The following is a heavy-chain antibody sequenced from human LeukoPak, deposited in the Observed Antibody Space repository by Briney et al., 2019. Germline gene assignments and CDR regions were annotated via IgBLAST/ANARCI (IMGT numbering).Heavy chain of an antibody. Sequence: GGSLRLSCTASGFTFSNYGMNWVRQAPGKGLKWVSYISSSSSAINYADSVKGRFTISRDNAKNSLFLQMNSLRDEDTAVYYCARGGWAGPDYWGQGTLVTVSS. V-gene: IGHV3-48*02. D-gene: IGHD3-10*01. J-gene: IGHJ4*02. CDR1: GFTFSNYG. CDR2: ISSSSSAI. CDR3: ARGGWAGPDY.